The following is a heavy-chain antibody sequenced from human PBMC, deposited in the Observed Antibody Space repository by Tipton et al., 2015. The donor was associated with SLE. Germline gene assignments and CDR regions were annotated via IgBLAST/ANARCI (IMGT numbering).Heavy chain of an antibody. J-gene: IGHJ4*02. CDR3: AKDRYSSGWYYFDY. D-gene: IGHD6-19*01. CDR2: ISWNSGSI. V-gene: IGHV3-9*01. Sequence: SLRLSCAVSGFTCSDYWMIWVRQAPGKGLEWVSGISWNSGSIGYADSVKGRFTISRDNAKNSLYLQMNSLRAEDTALYYCAKDRYSSGWYYFDYWGQGTLVTVSS. CDR1: GFTCSDYW.